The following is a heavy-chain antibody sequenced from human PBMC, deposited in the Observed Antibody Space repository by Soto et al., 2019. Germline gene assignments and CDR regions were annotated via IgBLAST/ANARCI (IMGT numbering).Heavy chain of an antibody. Sequence: EVQLVGSGGGLVKPGGSLRLSCEASGFTFINAWMNWVRQAPGKGLEWGGRIKSKTDCGTTDYAARVKGRFNITSDDSKNTQNLQMNSRKTEDKVVYYCTTDDDSTPWGQGTLVTVSS. V-gene: IGHV3-15*07. CDR1: GFTFINAW. CDR3: TTDDDSTP. CDR2: IKSKTDCGTT. J-gene: IGHJ5*02. D-gene: IGHD3-22*01.